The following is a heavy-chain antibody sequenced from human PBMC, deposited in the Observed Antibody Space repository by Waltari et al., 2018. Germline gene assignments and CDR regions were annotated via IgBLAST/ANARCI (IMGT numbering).Heavy chain of an antibody. CDR3: ATAPQKDIVVVPAAHYGMDV. D-gene: IGHD2-2*01. Sequence: QVQLVQSGAEVKKPGASVKVSCKVSGYTLTDLSLHWVRQAPGKGLEWMGVFDPEDGETIYAQKFQGRVTMTEDTSTDTAYMELSSLRSEDTAVYYCATAPQKDIVVVPAAHYGMDVWGQGTTVTVSS. V-gene: IGHV1-24*01. J-gene: IGHJ6*02. CDR2: FDPEDGET. CDR1: GYTLTDLS.